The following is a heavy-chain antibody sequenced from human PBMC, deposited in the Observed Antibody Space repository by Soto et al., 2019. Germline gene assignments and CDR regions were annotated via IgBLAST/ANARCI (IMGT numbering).Heavy chain of an antibody. CDR2: MNPNSGNT. CDR1: GYTFTSYD. Sequence: QVQLVQSGAEVKKPGASVKVSCKASGYTFTSYDINWVRQATGQGLEWMGWMNPNSGNTGYAQKFQGRVTMTRNTSKSTAYMELSSLRSEDTAVYYCARSYDYVWGSYRYGSDYWGQGTLVTVSS. D-gene: IGHD3-16*02. J-gene: IGHJ4*02. CDR3: ARSYDYVWGSYRYGSDY. V-gene: IGHV1-8*01.